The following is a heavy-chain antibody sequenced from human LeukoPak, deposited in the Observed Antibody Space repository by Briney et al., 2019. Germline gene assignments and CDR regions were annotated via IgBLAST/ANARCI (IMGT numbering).Heavy chain of an antibody. CDR2: MSASGST. CDR1: GGSISSYY. Sequence: PSETLSRTCTVSGGSISSYYWSWIRQSAGKGLEWIGRMSASGSTTYNPSLKSRVTMSVDTSKNQFSLKLTPVAAADTAVYYCARGDGYNFDYWGQGTLVIVSS. CDR3: ARGDGYNFDY. V-gene: IGHV4-4*07. J-gene: IGHJ4*02. D-gene: IGHD5-24*01.